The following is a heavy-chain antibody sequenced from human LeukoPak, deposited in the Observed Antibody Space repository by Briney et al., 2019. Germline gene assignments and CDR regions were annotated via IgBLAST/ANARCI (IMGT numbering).Heavy chain of an antibody. D-gene: IGHD1-1*01. CDR1: GFTFSSHW. CDR2: ISSDGSSS. Sequence: GGSLRLSCAASGFTFSSHWMHWVRQAPGKGLVWVSRISSDGSSSIYADSVKGRFTISRDNAKNTLYLQMNSLRAEDTAVYYCARMATAFDYWGQGTLVTVSS. J-gene: IGHJ4*02. CDR3: ARMATAFDY. V-gene: IGHV3-74*01.